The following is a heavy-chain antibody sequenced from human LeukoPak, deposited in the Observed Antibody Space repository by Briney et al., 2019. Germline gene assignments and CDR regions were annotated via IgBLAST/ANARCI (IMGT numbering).Heavy chain of an antibody. CDR1: GITFSSYS. D-gene: IGHD6-19*01. Sequence: HPGGSLRLSCVASGITFSSYSMNWVRQAPGKGLEWVSYISSFSGTINYADSVKGRFTISRDNAKNSLYLQMNSLRAEDTAVYYCARDSSGWTGGGYNWFGPWGQGTLVTVSS. CDR3: ARDSSGWTGGGYNWFGP. CDR2: ISSFSGTI. J-gene: IGHJ5*02. V-gene: IGHV3-48*01.